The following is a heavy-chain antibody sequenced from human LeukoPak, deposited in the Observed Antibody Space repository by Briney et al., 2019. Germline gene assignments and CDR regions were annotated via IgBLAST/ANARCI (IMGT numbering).Heavy chain of an antibody. CDR1: GFTFSTYW. D-gene: IGHD2/OR15-2a*01. V-gene: IGHV3-7*01. Sequence: GGSLRLSCAASGFTFSTYWMTWVRQAPGKGLEWVASIKEDGSEKYYVDSVQGRFTISRDNAKSSMYLQVNSLRAEDTGVYYCARGGYYRFEYWGQGTLVTVSS. CDR2: IKEDGSEK. CDR3: ARGGYYRFEY. J-gene: IGHJ4*02.